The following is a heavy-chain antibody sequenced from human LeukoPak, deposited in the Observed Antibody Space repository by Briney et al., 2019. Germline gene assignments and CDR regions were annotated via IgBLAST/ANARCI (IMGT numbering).Heavy chain of an antibody. V-gene: IGHV1-2*02. J-gene: IGHJ4*02. CDR3: AREGIAVADRSSFDY. D-gene: IGHD6-19*01. CDR2: INPNSGGT. CDR1: GYTFTGYY. Sequence: ASVKVSSKASGYTFTGYYMHWVRQAPGQGLEWMGWINPNSGGTNYAQKFQGRVTMTRDTSISTAYMELSSLRSADTAVYYCAREGIAVADRSSFDYWGQGTLVTVSS.